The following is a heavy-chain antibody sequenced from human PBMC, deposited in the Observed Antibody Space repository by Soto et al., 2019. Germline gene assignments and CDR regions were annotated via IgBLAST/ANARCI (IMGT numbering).Heavy chain of an antibody. CDR1: GGAFRGYY. CDR2: INDSGST. D-gene: IGHD2-15*01. V-gene: IGHV4-34*01. Sequence: PSENLPLTWAVYGGAFRGYYWSWIRQPPGKGLEWLGEINDSGSTNYNPSLKSRITISLDTSKKEISLRLSSVTAADTAVYYCARERGRYCSGESCDPVGPWGQGALVT. J-gene: IGHJ5*02. CDR3: ARERGRYCSGESCDPVGP.